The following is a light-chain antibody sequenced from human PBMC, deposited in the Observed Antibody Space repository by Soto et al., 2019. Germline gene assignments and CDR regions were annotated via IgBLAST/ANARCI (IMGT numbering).Light chain of an antibody. CDR3: QSYDSSLSGSSV. CDR2: GNN. J-gene: IGLJ1*01. Sequence: QPVLTQPPSVSGAPGQRVTISCTGSSSNIGAGYDVHWYQQLPGTAPKLLIYGNNDRPSGVPDRFSGSKSGTSASLAISGLQAEDEADYYCQSYDSSLSGSSVFGTGTKVTVL. CDR1: SSNIGAGYD. V-gene: IGLV1-40*01.